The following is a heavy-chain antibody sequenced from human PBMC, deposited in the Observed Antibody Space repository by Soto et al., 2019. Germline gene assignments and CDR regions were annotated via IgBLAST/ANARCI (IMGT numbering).Heavy chain of an antibody. V-gene: IGHV3-33*03. CDR1: GFTFSSYG. CDR3: ARRPSGPGYYFDY. Sequence: GGSLRLSCAASGFTFSSYGMHWVRQAPGKGLEWVAVIWYDGSNKYYADSVKGRFTKDTSKNQVVLIMTNMDPVDTATYYCARRPSGPGYYFDYWGPGMWVTVSS. CDR2: IWYDGSNK. J-gene: IGHJ4*02. D-gene: IGHD2-15*01.